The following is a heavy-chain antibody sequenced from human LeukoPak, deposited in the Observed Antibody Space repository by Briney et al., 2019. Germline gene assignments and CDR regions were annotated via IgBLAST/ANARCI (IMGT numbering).Heavy chain of an antibody. CDR2: ISSSSSYI. Sequence: GGPLRLSCAASGFTFSSCSMNWVRQAPGKGLEWVSSISSSSSYIYYADSVKGRFTISRDNAKNSLYLQMNSLRAEDTAVYYCAVYGDPGPHDAFDIWGQGTMVTVSS. V-gene: IGHV3-21*01. CDR1: GFTFSSCS. CDR3: AVYGDPGPHDAFDI. J-gene: IGHJ3*02. D-gene: IGHD4-17*01.